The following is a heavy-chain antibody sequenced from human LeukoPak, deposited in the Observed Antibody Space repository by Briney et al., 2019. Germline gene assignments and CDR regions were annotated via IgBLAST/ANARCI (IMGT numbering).Heavy chain of an antibody. CDR2: VSGSGGST. D-gene: IGHD3-22*01. CDR1: GFTFSSYA. J-gene: IGHJ4*02. Sequence: GGSLRLSCAASGFTFSSYAMSWVRQAPGKGLEWVSGVSGSGGSTNYADSVKGRFTISRDNSKNTLYLQMNSLRAEDTAVYYCARAPHYYDSSGYYFMWGQGTLVTVSS. V-gene: IGHV3-23*01. CDR3: ARAPHYYDSSGYYFM.